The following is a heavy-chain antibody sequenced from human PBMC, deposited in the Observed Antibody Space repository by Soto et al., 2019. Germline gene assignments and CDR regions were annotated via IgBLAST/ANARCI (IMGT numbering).Heavy chain of an antibody. CDR3: AHRRVAVAEN. J-gene: IGHJ4*02. V-gene: IGHV2-5*02. CDR1: GFSLSTSGVG. D-gene: IGHD6-19*01. Sequence: QITLKESGPTLVKPTQTLTLTCTFSGFSLSTSGVGVGWIRQPPGKALEWLALIYWDDDKRYSPSLKSRLPITKDTHKTQVVHTMTNMDPVDTATYYCAHRRVAVAENCGQGTLVTVSS. CDR2: IYWDDDK.